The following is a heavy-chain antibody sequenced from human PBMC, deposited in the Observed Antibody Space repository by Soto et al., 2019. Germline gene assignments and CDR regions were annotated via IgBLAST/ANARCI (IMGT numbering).Heavy chain of an antibody. CDR3: AKDHDFWSGYLLPFDY. J-gene: IGHJ4*02. Sequence: GGSLRLSCAASGFTFSSYAMSWVRQAPGKGLEWVSAISGSGGSTYYADSVKGRFTISRDNSKNTLYLQMNSLRAEDTAVYYCAKDHDFWSGYLLPFDYWGQGTLVTVSS. V-gene: IGHV3-23*01. CDR2: ISGSGGST. D-gene: IGHD3-3*01. CDR1: GFTFSSYA.